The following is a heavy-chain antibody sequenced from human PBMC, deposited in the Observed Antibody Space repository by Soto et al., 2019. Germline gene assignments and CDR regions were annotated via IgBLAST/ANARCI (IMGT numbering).Heavy chain of an antibody. CDR1: GYTFASYA. V-gene: IGHV1-3*01. CDR3: ARGYTFPFDP. J-gene: IGHJ5*02. D-gene: IGHD1-26*01. CDR2: INAGNGNR. Sequence: ASVRDSYSASGYTFASYAIICVRHAPGQRLEWMGWINAGNGNRKYSQKFQGRVTITRDTSASTAYMELRSLRSEDTAVYYCARGYTFPFDPWGRGTLVTVS.